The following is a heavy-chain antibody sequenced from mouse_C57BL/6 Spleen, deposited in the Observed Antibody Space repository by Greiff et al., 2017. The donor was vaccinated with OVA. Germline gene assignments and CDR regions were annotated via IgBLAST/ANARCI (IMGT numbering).Heavy chain of an antibody. CDR3: AREGYGNYGGAMDY. CDR2: ISGGGGNT. D-gene: IGHD2-1*01. J-gene: IGHJ4*01. Sequence: EVHLVESGGGLVKPGGSLKLSCAASGFTFSSYTMSWVRQTPEKRLEWVATISGGGGNTYYPDSVKGRFTISRDNAKNTLYLQMSSLRSEDTALYYCAREGYGNYGGAMDYWGQGTSVTVSS. V-gene: IGHV5-9*01. CDR1: GFTFSSYT.